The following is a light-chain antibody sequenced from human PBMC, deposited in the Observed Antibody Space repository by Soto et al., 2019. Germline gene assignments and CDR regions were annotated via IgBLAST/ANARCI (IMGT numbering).Light chain of an antibody. CDR3: QQRSNWPT. Sequence: EIVLTQSPANMSLSPGERATLSCRASQGVSSYLAWYQQKPGQARRLLIYDASNRATGIPARFSGSGSGTDFTLTISSLEPEDFAVYYCQQRSNWPTFGPGTKVDIK. CDR1: QGVSSY. V-gene: IGKV3-11*01. CDR2: DAS. J-gene: IGKJ3*01.